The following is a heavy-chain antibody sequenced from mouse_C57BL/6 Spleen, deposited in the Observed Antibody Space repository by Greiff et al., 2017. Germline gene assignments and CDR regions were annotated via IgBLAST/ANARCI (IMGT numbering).Heavy chain of an antibody. CDR2: IYPGDGDT. D-gene: IGHD2-10*01. CDR1: GYAFSSSW. V-gene: IGHV1-82*01. CDR3: ARSRSYYGNSYAMDY. Sequence: QVQLQQSGPELVKPGASVKISCKASGYAFSSSWMNWVKQRPGKGLEWIGRIYPGDGDTNYNGKFKGKATLTADKSSSTAYMQLSSLTSEDSAVDFCARSRSYYGNSYAMDYWGQGTSVTVSS. J-gene: IGHJ4*01.